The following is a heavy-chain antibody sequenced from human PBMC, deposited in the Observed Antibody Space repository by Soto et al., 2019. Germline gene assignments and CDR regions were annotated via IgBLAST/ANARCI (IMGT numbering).Heavy chain of an antibody. CDR3: AIVVVLLLFGDPGGMDV. J-gene: IGHJ6*02. CDR1: GYTFTSYY. V-gene: IGHV1-46*03. Sequence: ASVKVSCKASGYTFTSYYMHWVRQAPGQGLERMGIINPSGGSTSYAQKFQGRVTMTRDTSTSTVYMELSSLRTEDTAVYFCAIVVVLLLFGDPGGMDVWGQGTTVTVSS. D-gene: IGHD3-10*01. CDR2: INPSGGST.